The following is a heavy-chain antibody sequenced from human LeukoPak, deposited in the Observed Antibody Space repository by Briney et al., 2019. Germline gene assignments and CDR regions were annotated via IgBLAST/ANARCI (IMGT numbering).Heavy chain of an antibody. CDR2: IIPIFGTA. D-gene: IGHD1-26*01. CDR3: ARVEGLGATTVGFDY. CDR1: GGTFSSYA. V-gene: IGHV1-69*06. Sequence: GASVKVSCKASGGTFSSYAISWVRQAPGQGLEWMGGIIPIFGTANYAQKFQGRVTITADKSTSTAYMELSSLRSEDTAVYYCARVEGLGATTVGFDYWGQGTLVTVSS. J-gene: IGHJ4*02.